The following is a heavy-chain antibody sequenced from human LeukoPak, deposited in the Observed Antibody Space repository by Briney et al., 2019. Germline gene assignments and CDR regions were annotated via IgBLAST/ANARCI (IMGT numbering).Heavy chain of an antibody. D-gene: IGHD3-9*01. J-gene: IGHJ4*02. CDR3: AREVYSYYDILTGYYKSQGDFDY. CDR1: GYTFTGYY. CDR2: INPNSGGT. Sequence: GESLKISCKASGYTFTGYYMHWVRQAPGQGLEWMGWINPNSGGTNYAQKFQGRVTMTRDTSIGTAYMELSRLRSDDTAVYYCAREVYSYYDILTGYYKSQGDFDYWGQGTLVTVSS. V-gene: IGHV1-2*02.